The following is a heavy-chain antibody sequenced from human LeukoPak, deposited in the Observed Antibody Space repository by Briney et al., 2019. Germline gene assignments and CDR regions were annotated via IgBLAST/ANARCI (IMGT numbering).Heavy chain of an antibody. CDR2: ISAYNGNT. CDR1: GYTFTSYG. Sequence: GASVKVSCKASGYTFTSYGISWVRQAPGQGLEWMGWISAYNGNTNYAQKLQDRVTMTIDTSTSTAYMELRSLRSDDTAVYYCARDYDYIWGSDHYWFDPWGQGTLVTVSS. V-gene: IGHV1-18*01. CDR3: ARDYDYIWGSDHYWFDP. D-gene: IGHD3-16*02. J-gene: IGHJ5*02.